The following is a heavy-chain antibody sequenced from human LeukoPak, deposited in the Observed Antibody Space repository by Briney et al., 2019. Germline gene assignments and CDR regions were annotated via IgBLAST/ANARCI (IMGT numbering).Heavy chain of an antibody. Sequence: LQSLSLTCAISVDSVSSNSATWNSIRQYPSRGLEWLGRTDYRFQWYSDNAPSVTSRIDIMADPSKDQFSLQLKSVTPEDTAVYYCVRGSRGHYYVTFDWWGQGTLVTVSS. CDR2: TDYRFQWYS. CDR3: VRGSRGHYYVTFDW. J-gene: IGHJ4*02. CDR1: VDSVSSNSAT. D-gene: IGHD1-26*01. V-gene: IGHV6-1*01.